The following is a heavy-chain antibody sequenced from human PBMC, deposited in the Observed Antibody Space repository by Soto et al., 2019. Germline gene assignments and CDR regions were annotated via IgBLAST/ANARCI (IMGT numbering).Heavy chain of an antibody. Sequence: QLLESGGGLVQPGGSLRLSCAASGFTFSSYAMSWVRQAPGKGLEWVSAISGSGGSTYYADSVKGRFTISRDNSKNRLYLKMNSRRAEDTAVYYCAKEGQQLGGGYFDYWGQGTLVTVSS. CDR2: ISGSGGST. CDR1: GFTFSSYA. V-gene: IGHV3-23*01. J-gene: IGHJ4*02. CDR3: AKEGQQLGGGYFDY. D-gene: IGHD6-13*01.